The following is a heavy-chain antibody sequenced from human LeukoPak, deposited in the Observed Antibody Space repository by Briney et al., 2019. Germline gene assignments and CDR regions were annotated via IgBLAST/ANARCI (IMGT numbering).Heavy chain of an antibody. Sequence: GASVKVSCKVSGYTLTELSMHWVRQAPGKGLEWMGGFDPEDGETIYAQKFQGRVTMTEDTSTDTAYMELSSLRSEDTAVYYCATYESLVEARGYYYYMDVWGKGTTVTVSS. CDR2: FDPEDGET. CDR3: ATYESLVEARGYYYYMDV. J-gene: IGHJ6*03. D-gene: IGHD1-26*01. CDR1: GYTLTELS. V-gene: IGHV1-24*01.